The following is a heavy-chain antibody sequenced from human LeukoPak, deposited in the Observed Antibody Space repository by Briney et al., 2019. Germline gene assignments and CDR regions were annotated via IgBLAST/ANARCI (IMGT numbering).Heavy chain of an antibody. Sequence: ASVKVSCKASGYTFTSYYIHWVRQAPGQGLEWMGIINPSGGSSTYAQKFHARVTMTRDTSTSTVYMELSSLRSEDTAVYFCARWRGGSVWFDPWGQGTLVTASS. V-gene: IGHV1-46*01. CDR3: ARWRGGSVWFDP. CDR1: GYTFTSYY. J-gene: IGHJ5*02. CDR2: INPSGGSS. D-gene: IGHD2-15*01.